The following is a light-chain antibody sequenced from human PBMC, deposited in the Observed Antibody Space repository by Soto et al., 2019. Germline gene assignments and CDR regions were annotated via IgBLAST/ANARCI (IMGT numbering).Light chain of an antibody. CDR1: SGSIASNS. CDR3: QYYDMSAVV. J-gene: IGLJ2*01. Sequence: NFMLTQPHSVSESPGKTVTISCTRSSGSIASNSVQWYQQRPGSAPTTVIYEDNQRPSGVPDRFSGSTAGSSTSASLTISGLQNEDEADYSCQYYDMSAVVFGGGTKVTVL. V-gene: IGLV6-57*04. CDR2: EDN.